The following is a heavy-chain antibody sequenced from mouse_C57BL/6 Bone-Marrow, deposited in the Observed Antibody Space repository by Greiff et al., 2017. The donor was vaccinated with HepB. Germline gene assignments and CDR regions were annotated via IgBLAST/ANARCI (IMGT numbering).Heavy chain of an antibody. Sequence: VQLKESGPELVKPGASVKIPCKASGYTFTDYNMDWVKQSHGKSLEWIGDINPNNGGTIYNQKFKGKATLTVDKSSSTAYMELRSLTSEDTAVYYCARRVVAPYYAMDYWGQGTSVTVSS. J-gene: IGHJ4*01. CDR1: GYTFTDYN. D-gene: IGHD1-1*01. V-gene: IGHV1-18*01. CDR2: INPNNGGT. CDR3: ARRVVAPYYAMDY.